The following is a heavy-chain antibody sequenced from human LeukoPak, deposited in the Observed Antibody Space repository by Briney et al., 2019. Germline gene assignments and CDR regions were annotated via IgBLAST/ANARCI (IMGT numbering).Heavy chain of an antibody. CDR1: GGFISSSSHY. V-gene: IGHV4-39*07. Sequence: PSETLSLTCTVSGGFISSSSHYWAWIRQPPGKGLEWIGSIYYNGSTYYSPSLKSRVTISVDTSKNQFSLKLSSVTAADTAVYYCAREQNSSAGSWGQGTLVTVSS. D-gene: IGHD6-6*01. CDR3: AREQNSSAGS. CDR2: IYYNGST. J-gene: IGHJ5*02.